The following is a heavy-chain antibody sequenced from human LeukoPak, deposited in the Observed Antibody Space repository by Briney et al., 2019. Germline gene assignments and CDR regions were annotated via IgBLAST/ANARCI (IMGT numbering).Heavy chain of an antibody. V-gene: IGHV1-8*03. D-gene: IGHD3-3*01. CDR3: ARGQGHYDFWSGYYINWFDP. CDR2: TNPNSGNT. Sequence: ASVKVSCKASGYTFTSYDINWVRQATGQGLEWMGWTNPNSGNTGYAQKFRGRVTITRNTSISTAYMELSSLRSEDTAVYYCARGQGHYDFWSGYYINWFDPWGQGTLVTVSS. J-gene: IGHJ5*02. CDR1: GYTFTSYD.